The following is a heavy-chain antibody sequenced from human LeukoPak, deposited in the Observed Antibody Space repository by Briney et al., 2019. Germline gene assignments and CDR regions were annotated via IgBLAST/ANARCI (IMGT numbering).Heavy chain of an antibody. CDR2: IYYSGST. V-gene: IGHV4-59*01. D-gene: IGHD6-19*01. Sequence: SETLSLTCTVSGGSISSYYWSWIRQPPGKGLEWIGYIYYSGSTNYNPSLKSRVTISVDTSKNQFSLKLSSVTAADTAVYYCARLKPTWSGWYGAFDIWGQGTMVTVSS. CDR1: GGSISSYY. J-gene: IGHJ3*02. CDR3: ARLKPTWSGWYGAFDI.